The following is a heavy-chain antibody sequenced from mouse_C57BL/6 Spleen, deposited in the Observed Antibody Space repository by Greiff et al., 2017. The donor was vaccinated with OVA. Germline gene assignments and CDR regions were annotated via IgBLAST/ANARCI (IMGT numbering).Heavy chain of an antibody. J-gene: IGHJ4*01. CDR1: GYTFTSYW. D-gene: IGHD2-5*01. V-gene: IGHV1-69*01. CDR2: IDPSDSYT. CDR3: ARNSNYGYAMDY. Sequence: QVQLQQPGAELVMPGASVKLSCKASGYTFTSYWMHWVKQRPGQGLEWIGEIDPSDSYTNYNQKFKGKSTLTVDKSSSTAYMQLSSLTSEDSAVYYCARNSNYGYAMDYWGQGTSVTVSS.